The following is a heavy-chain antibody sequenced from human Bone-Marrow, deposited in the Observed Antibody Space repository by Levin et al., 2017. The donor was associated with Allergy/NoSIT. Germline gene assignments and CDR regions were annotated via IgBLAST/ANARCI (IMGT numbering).Heavy chain of an antibody. Sequence: GGSLRLSCEVSGLTFSSYTLHWIRQAPGKALEWVSSITSSSRHIYYAESIKGRFTISRDNAKNSLYLQMYGLRAEDTAVYYCARILGRTLQGYFDYWGQGTHVTVSS. D-gene: IGHD5-24*01. J-gene: IGHJ4*02. CDR3: ARILGRTLQGYFDY. V-gene: IGHV3-21*01. CDR2: ITSSSRHI. CDR1: GLTFSSYT.